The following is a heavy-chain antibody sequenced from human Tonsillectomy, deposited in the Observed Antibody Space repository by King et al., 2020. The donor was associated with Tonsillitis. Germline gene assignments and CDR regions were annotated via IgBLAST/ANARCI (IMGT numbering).Heavy chain of an antibody. D-gene: IGHD2-21*02. J-gene: IGHJ5*02. Sequence: IQLVQSGAEVKKPGASVKVSCKASGYTFTNYLINWVRQAPGQGLEWMGWISTYNGKKNYAPKIQGRGTRTTDTSTSTAYMELRSLTSDDTAVYYCARDLGYCSGGDCYSEGLNPWGQGTLVTVSS. CDR2: ISTYNGKK. V-gene: IGHV1-18*01. CDR1: GYTFTNYL. CDR3: ARDLGYCSGGDCYSEGLNP.